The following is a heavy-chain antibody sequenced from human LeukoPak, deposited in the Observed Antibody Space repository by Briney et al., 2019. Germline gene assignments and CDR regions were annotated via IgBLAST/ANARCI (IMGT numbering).Heavy chain of an antibody. V-gene: IGHV3-30*02. J-gene: IGHJ4*02. CDR1: GFTFSTCG. D-gene: IGHD4-17*01. CDR2: IRYDGSNK. CDR3: AKDNYDYGDYDGGDY. Sequence: GGSLRLFCAAAGFTFSTCGMHWVRQAPGKGLEWVAFIRYDGSNKYYADSVKGRFTISRDNSKNKLYLQMNSLRAEDTALYYCAKDNYDYGDYDGGDYWGQGTLVTVSS.